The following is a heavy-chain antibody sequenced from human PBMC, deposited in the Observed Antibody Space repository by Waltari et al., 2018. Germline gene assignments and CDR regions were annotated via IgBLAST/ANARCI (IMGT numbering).Heavy chain of an antibody. J-gene: IGHJ3*02. CDR3: ATDKYPRSAFDI. Sequence: QVQLVQSGAEEKKPGASVKVSCKVCGYNFTELSMHSVRSAPGKGLEWMGGFDPEDGETIYAQKCQGRVTMTEDTSTDTAYMELSSLRSEDTAVYYCATDKYPRSAFDIWGQGTMVTVSS. D-gene: IGHD2-2*02. V-gene: IGHV1-24*01. CDR1: GYNFTELS. CDR2: FDPEDGET.